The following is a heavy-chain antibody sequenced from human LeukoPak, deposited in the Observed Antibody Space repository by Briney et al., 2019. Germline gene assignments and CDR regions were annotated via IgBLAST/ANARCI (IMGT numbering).Heavy chain of an antibody. CDR1: GYTFTGYY. J-gene: IGHJ4*02. CDR3: ARTYYYDSSGYYYDY. CDR2: INPNSGGT. D-gene: IGHD3-22*01. V-gene: IGHV1-2*02. Sequence: ASVKVSCKASGYTFTGYYMHWVRQAPGQGLEWMGWINPNSGGTNYAQKFQGRVTMTRDTSISTAYMELSRLRSDDTAVYYCARTYYYDSSGYYYDYWGQGTLVTVSS.